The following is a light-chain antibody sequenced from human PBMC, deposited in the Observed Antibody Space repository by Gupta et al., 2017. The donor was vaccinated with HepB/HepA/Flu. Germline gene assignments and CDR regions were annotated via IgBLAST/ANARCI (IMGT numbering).Light chain of an antibody. J-gene: IGKJ2*01. CDR3: HQYNDYSPT. Sequence: DIQMTQSPSTLSASVGDRVTITCRASQSISTWLAWYQQKPGKVPKLLIYKASSLETAVPSRFSGSGSGTEFTLTIISLQPDDFATYYCHQYNDYSPTFGQGSKLEIK. V-gene: IGKV1-5*03. CDR1: QSISTW. CDR2: KAS.